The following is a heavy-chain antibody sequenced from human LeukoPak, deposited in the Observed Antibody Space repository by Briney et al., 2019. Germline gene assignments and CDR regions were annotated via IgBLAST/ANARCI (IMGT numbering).Heavy chain of an antibody. Sequence: SETLSLTCAVYGESFNAYSWSWIRQPPGKGPEWIASIYYSGSTYYNPSLKSRVTISVDTSKNQLSLKLSSLTAADTAVYYCARHEYSGSYYGLSWFDPWGQGTLVTVSS. V-gene: IGHV4-34*01. CDR3: ARHEYSGSYYGLSWFDP. J-gene: IGHJ5*02. CDR2: IYYSGST. CDR1: GESFNAYS. D-gene: IGHD1-26*01.